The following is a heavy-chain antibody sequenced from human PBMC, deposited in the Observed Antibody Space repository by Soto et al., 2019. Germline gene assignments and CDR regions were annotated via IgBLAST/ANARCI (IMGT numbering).Heavy chain of an antibody. CDR3: ARARPLAAANN. CDR1: GYTFTSYG. V-gene: IGHV1-18*01. Sequence: ASVKVSCKASGYTFTSYGISWVRQAPGQGLEWMGWISAYNGNTNYAQELQGRVTMTTDTSTSTVYMELRSLRSDDTAVYYCARARPLAAANNWGQGTLVTVSS. CDR2: ISAYNGNT. J-gene: IGHJ4*02. D-gene: IGHD6-13*01.